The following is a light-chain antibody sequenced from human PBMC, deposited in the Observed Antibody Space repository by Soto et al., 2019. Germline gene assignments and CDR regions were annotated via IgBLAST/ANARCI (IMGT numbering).Light chain of an antibody. V-gene: IGKV3-11*01. CDR3: QQRSGWPT. CDR1: QSVSSY. CDR2: DAS. Sequence: EIVLTQSAATLSFSPGERATLSCRASQSVSSYLAWYQQKPGQAPRLRIYDASNRATGIPARFSGSGSGTDFPLTIGSLEPEDFAVYYCQQRSGWPTFGGGTKV. J-gene: IGKJ4*01.